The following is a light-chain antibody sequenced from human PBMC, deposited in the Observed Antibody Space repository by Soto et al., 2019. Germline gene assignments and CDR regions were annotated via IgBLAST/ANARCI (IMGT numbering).Light chain of an antibody. Sequence: QSALTQPPSASGSPGQSVTISCTGTSSDVGAYNYVSWYQQHPGKAPKLMIHEVSKRPSGVPDRFSASKSGNTASLTVSGLQAEDEADYYCSSHRVSNNFYVFGTGTKLTVL. CDR3: SSHRVSNNFYV. V-gene: IGLV2-8*01. J-gene: IGLJ1*01. CDR1: SSDVGAYNY. CDR2: EVS.